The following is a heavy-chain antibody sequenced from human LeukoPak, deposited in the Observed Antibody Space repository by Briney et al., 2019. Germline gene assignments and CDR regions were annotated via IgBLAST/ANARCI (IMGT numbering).Heavy chain of an antibody. Sequence: GGSLRLSCAASGLTFDDYAMHWVRQAPGKGLEWVSGISWNSGSIGYADSMKGRFTISRDNAKNSLYLQMNSLRAEDTALYYCAKDMTIAVAGTGKDYWGQGTLVTVSS. J-gene: IGHJ4*02. D-gene: IGHD6-19*01. CDR3: AKDMTIAVAGTGKDY. V-gene: IGHV3-9*01. CDR2: ISWNSGSI. CDR1: GLTFDDYA.